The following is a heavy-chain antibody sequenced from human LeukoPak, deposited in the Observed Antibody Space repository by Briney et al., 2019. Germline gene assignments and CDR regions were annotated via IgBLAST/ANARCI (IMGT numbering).Heavy chain of an antibody. Sequence: ASVKVSCKASGYTFTGYYMHWVRQAPGQGLEWMGWINPNSGGTNYAQKFQGRVTMTRDTSISTAYMELSRLRSDDTAVYYCARGSSGWYLDYYYYMDVWGKGTTVTVSS. CDR2: INPNSGGT. CDR1: GYTFTGYY. J-gene: IGHJ6*03. CDR3: ARGSSGWYLDYYYYMDV. V-gene: IGHV1-2*02. D-gene: IGHD6-19*01.